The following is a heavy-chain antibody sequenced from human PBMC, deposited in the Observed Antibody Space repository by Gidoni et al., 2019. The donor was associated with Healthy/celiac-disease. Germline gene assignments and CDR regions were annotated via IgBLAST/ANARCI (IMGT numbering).Heavy chain of an antibody. V-gene: IGHV3-33*01. Sequence: QVQLVESGGGVVQPGRSLRLSCAASGFTFSSYGMTWVRQAPGKGLEWVAVIWYDGSNKYYADSVKGRFTISRDNSKNTLYLQMNSLRAEDTAVYYCAREYYDILTGYRRYYYYYGMDVWGQGTTVTVSS. CDR1: GFTFSSYG. J-gene: IGHJ6*02. CDR2: IWYDGSNK. D-gene: IGHD3-9*01. CDR3: AREYYDILTGYRRYYYYYGMDV.